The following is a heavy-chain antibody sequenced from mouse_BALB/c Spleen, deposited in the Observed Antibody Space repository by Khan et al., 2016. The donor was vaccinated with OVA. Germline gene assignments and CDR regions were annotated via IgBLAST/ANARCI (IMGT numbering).Heavy chain of an antibody. Sequence: QIQLVQSGAELMKPGASVKISCKATGYTFSNYWIEWVRQRPGHGLEWIGEILPGRDSTNYNEKFKGKATFTADTSSNTASMKLSSLTSEDSAVYYGARGAGKAYGMAYWGQGTSVTVSS. CDR2: ILPGRDST. D-gene: IGHD3-3*01. CDR3: ARGAGKAYGMAY. J-gene: IGHJ4*01. V-gene: IGHV1-9*01. CDR1: GYTFSNYW.